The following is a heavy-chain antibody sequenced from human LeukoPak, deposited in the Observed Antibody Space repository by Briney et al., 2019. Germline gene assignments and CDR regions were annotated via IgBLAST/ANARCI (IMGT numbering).Heavy chain of an antibody. CDR1: GGSFSGYY. J-gene: IGHJ4*02. CDR3: ARITPQYYDFWSGYPYYLDY. D-gene: IGHD3-3*01. V-gene: IGHV4-34*01. CDR2: INHSGST. Sequence: SETLSLTCAVYGGSFSGYYWSWIRQPPGKGLEWIGEINHSGSTNYNPSLKSRVTISVDTSRNQFSLKLSSVTAADTAVYYCARITPQYYDFWSGYPYYLDYWGQGTLVTVSS.